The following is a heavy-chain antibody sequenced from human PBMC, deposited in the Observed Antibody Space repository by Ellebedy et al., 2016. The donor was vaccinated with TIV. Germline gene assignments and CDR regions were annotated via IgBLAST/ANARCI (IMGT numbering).Heavy chain of an antibody. J-gene: IGHJ3*02. Sequence: SVKVSXKASGYTFSSYAISWVRQAPGQGLEWMGGIIPIFGTANYAQKFQGRVTITADESTSTAYMELSSLRSEDTAVYYCARDMESYSGYDFRSRVDAFDIWGQGTMVTVSS. CDR2: IIPIFGTA. CDR1: GYTFSSYA. V-gene: IGHV1-69*13. CDR3: ARDMESYSGYDFRSRVDAFDI. D-gene: IGHD5-12*01.